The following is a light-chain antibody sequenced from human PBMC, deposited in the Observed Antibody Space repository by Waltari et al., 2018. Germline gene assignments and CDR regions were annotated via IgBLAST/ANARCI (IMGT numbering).Light chain of an antibody. CDR2: KVS. Sequence: DVVMTQSPLSLPVTLGQPASISCTSSQSLVHSDGNTYLNWFQQRQGQSPRRLIYKVSNRDSGVPDRFSGSGSGTDFTLKITRVEAEDVGVYYCMQGTHWPPITFGQGTRLEIK. J-gene: IGKJ5*01. CDR1: QSLVHSDGNTY. CDR3: MQGTHWPPIT. V-gene: IGKV2-30*02.